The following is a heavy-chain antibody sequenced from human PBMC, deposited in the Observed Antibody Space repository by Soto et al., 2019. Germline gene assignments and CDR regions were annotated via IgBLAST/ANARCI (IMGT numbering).Heavy chain of an antibody. V-gene: IGHV5-51*01. CDR1: GYSFTKYW. CDR3: TRLLILPGNWFDP. CDR2: IYPGESDT. Sequence: GESLKISCKGSGYSFTKYWIGWVRQMPGKGLEWMGIIYPGESDTRYSPSFQGQVTISVDRSISTAYLQWSSLKASDTAMYYCTRLLILPGNWFDPWGQGTLVTVSS. J-gene: IGHJ5*02.